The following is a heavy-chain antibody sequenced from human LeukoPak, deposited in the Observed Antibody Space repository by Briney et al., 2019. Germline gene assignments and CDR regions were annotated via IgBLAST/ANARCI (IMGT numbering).Heavy chain of an antibody. V-gene: IGHV4-34*01. CDR2: INHSGST. CDR3: ARASYYDFWS. D-gene: IGHD3-3*01. J-gene: IGHJ4*02. CDR1: GGSFSGYY. Sequence: PSETLSLTCAVYGGSFSGYYWSWIRQPPGKGLEWIGEINHSGSTNYNPSLKSRVTISVDTSKSQFSLKLSSVTAADTAVYYCARASYYDFWSWGQGTLVTVSS.